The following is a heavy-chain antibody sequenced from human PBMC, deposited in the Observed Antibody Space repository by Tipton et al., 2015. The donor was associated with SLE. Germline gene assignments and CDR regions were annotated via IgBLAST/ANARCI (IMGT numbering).Heavy chain of an antibody. CDR2: INPSGGST. Sequence: QLVQSGAEVKKPGASVKVSCKASGYTFTSYYMHWVRQAPGQGLEWMGIINPSGGSTSYAQKFQGRVTMTMDTSISTAYMELSGLTPEDTAMYYCARAKWEPDYWGRGTLVTVSS. J-gene: IGHJ4*02. V-gene: IGHV1-46*01. CDR3: ARAKWEPDY. CDR1: GYTFTSYY. D-gene: IGHD1-26*01.